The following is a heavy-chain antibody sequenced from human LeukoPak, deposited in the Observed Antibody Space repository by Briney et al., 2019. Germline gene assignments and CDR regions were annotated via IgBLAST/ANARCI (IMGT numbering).Heavy chain of an antibody. Sequence: ASLKVSCKASGYTFNANYIHWVRQAPGQGLEWMGWINPNSGETNYSQKFQGRVIVTRDTSISTAYMELSRLTSDDTAVYYCARVGTSYCSTRYGCYPVWYFDNWGQGTLVTVSA. CDR3: ARVGTSYCSTRYGCYPVWYFDN. CDR2: INPNSGET. CDR1: GYTFNANY. D-gene: IGHD2-2*01. V-gene: IGHV1-2*02. J-gene: IGHJ4*02.